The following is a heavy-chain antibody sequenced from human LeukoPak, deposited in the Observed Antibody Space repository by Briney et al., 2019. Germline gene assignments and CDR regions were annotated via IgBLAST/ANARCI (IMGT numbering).Heavy chain of an antibody. Sequence: PSETLSLTCTVSGGSISSYYWSWIRQPPGKGLEWFGYIYYSGSTNYNPSLKSRVTISVDTSKNQFSLKLSSVTAADTAVYYCARDSSYGDPYYFDYWGQGTLVTVSS. J-gene: IGHJ4*02. CDR3: ARDSSYGDPYYFDY. CDR2: IYYSGST. D-gene: IGHD4-17*01. CDR1: GGSISSYY. V-gene: IGHV4-59*01.